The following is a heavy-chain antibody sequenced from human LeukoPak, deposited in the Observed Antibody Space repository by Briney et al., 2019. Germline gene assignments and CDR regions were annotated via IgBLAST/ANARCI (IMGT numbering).Heavy chain of an antibody. V-gene: IGHV1-46*01. J-gene: IGHJ4*02. CDR3: ARDVPRLPSLRLGELSPMIDY. Sequence: ASVKVSCKASGYTFTSYYMHWVRQAPGQGLEWMGIINPSGGSTSYAQKLQGRVTMTTDTSTSTAYMELRSLRSDDTAVYYCARDVPRLPSLRLGELSPMIDYWGQGTLVTVSS. D-gene: IGHD3-16*02. CDR1: GYTFTSYY. CDR2: INPSGGST.